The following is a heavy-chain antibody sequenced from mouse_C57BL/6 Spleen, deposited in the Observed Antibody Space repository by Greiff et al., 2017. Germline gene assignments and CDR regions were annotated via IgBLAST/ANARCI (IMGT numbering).Heavy chain of an antibody. J-gene: IGHJ1*03. V-gene: IGHV5-4*01. Sequence: EVKLMESGGGLVKPGGSLKLSCAASGFTFSSYAMSWVRQTPEKRLEWVATISDGGSYTYYPDNVKGRFTISRDNAKNNLYLQMSHLKSEDTAMYYCARDRGSSLYWYFDVWGTGTTVTVSS. CDR3: ARDRGSSLYWYFDV. D-gene: IGHD1-1*01. CDR1: GFTFSSYA. CDR2: ISDGGSYT.